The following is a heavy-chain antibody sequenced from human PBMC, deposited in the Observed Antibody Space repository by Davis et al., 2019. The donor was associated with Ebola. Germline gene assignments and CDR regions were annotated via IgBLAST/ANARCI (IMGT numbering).Heavy chain of an antibody. Sequence: HTGGSLRLSCVASEFSFSNYWMHWVRQVPGKGLVWVSRLNNDGSNTDYADSVKGRFTISRDNAKNTLYLQMNSLRVEDTAVYFCPKGGVLRILEWLGVWGKGTTVTVSS. D-gene: IGHD3-3*01. J-gene: IGHJ6*04. CDR2: LNNDGSNT. CDR3: PKGGVLRILEWLGV. V-gene: IGHV3-74*01. CDR1: EFSFSNYW.